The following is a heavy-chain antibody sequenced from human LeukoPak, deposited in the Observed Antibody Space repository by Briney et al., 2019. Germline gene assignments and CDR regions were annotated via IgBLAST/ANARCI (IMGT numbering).Heavy chain of an antibody. J-gene: IGHJ4*02. CDR1: GITLSNYG. CDR3: AKRGVVIRVILVGFHKEAYYFDS. Sequence: GGSLRLSCAVSGITLSNYGLSWVRQAPGKGLEWVAGISGSGGSTNYADSVKGRFTISRDNPKNTLFLQMNSLRAEDTAVYFCAKRGVVIRVILVGFHKEAYYFDSWGQGALVTVSS. CDR2: ISGSGGST. D-gene: IGHD3-22*01. V-gene: IGHV3-23*01.